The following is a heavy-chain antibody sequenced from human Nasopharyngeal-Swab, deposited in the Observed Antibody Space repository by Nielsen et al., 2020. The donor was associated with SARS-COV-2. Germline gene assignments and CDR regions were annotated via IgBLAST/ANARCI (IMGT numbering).Heavy chain of an antibody. CDR2: INAGNGNT. Sequence: WVRQAPGQRLEWMGWINAGNGNTKYSQKFQGRVTITRDTSASTAYMELSSLRSEDTAVYYCARDFLRSSSGWYFRYDAFDIWGQGTMVTVSS. D-gene: IGHD6-19*01. J-gene: IGHJ3*02. CDR3: ARDFLRSSSGWYFRYDAFDI. V-gene: IGHV1-3*01.